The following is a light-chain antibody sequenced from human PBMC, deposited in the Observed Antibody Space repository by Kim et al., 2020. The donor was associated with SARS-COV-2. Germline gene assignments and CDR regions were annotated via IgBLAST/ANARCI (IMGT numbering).Light chain of an antibody. V-gene: IGLV4-69*01. Sequence: SVNVTGKLSRGHTKDAMAGHQQQTEKGPRYLMKFNSDGSHNKGDGIPDRFSGARSGAECYLTISSLHSEDEADYYCQTWGTGIVVGGGGTQRTVL. J-gene: IGLJ2*01. CDR1: RGHTKDA. CDR2: FNSDGSH. CDR3: QTWGTGIVV.